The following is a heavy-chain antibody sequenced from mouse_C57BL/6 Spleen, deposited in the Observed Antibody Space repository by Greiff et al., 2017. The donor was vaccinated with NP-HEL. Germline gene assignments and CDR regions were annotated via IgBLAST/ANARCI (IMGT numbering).Heavy chain of an antibody. V-gene: IGHV1-63*01. CDR1: GYTFTNYW. CDR2: IYPGGGYT. CDR3: ARNWDLYFEG. Sequence: VQLQQSGAELVRPGTSVKMSCKASGYTFTNYWIGWAKQRPGHGLEWIGDIYPGGGYTNSNEKFKGKATLTADKSSSTAYMQFSSLTSEDSAIDYCARNWDLYFEGWGTGTTVTVSS. J-gene: IGHJ1*03. D-gene: IGHD4-1*01.